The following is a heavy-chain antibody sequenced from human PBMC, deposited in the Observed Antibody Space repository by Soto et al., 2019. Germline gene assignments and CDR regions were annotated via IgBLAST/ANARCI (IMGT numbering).Heavy chain of an antibody. Sequence: PGESLKISCKGSGYSFTSYWIGWVRQMPGKGLEWMGIIYPGDSDTRYSPSFQGQVTISADKSISTAYLQMNSLRAEDTAVYYCAKGIYDFWYGMDVWGQGTTVTVSS. D-gene: IGHD3-3*01. CDR1: GYSFTSYW. CDR3: AKGIYDFWYGMDV. CDR2: IYPGDSDT. V-gene: IGHV5-51*01. J-gene: IGHJ6*02.